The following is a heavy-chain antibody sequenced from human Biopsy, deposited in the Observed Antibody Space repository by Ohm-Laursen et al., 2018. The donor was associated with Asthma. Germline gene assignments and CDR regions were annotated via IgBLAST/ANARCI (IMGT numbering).Heavy chain of an antibody. D-gene: IGHD6-19*01. CDR2: IYSGGTS. V-gene: IGHV3-53*01. Sequence: SLRLSCAASGFAVSRDHMFWVRQAPGKGLEWVSVIYSGGTSHTADSVRGRFTIPRDYSKHTLYLQMHSLRAEDTAVYYCARGDSSGWSHYYFDYWGQGTLVTVSS. CDR3: ARGDSSGWSHYYFDY. CDR1: GFAVSRDH. J-gene: IGHJ4*02.